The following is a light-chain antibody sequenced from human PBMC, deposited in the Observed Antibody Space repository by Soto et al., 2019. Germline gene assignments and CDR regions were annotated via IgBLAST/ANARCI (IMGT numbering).Light chain of an antibody. CDR2: GAS. V-gene: IGKV3-20*01. Sequence: EIVLTQSPGTLSLSPGERATLSCRASQSVSSSYLAWYQQKPGQAPRLLIYGASSRATGIPDRFSGSGSGTDFTLTISRLEPEDFAVYYCQQYDNSPLTLGQGTKVEIK. J-gene: IGKJ1*01. CDR3: QQYDNSPLT. CDR1: QSVSSSY.